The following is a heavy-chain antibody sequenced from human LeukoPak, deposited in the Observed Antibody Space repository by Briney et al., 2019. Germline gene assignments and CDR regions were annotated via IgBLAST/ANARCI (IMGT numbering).Heavy chain of an antibody. J-gene: IGHJ5*02. CDR1: GGSISGFY. D-gene: IGHD1-1*01. V-gene: IGHV4-59*01. Sequence: SETLSLTCTVSGGSISGFYWDWIRQPPGKGLEWLGYIYYTGLTNYNPSLGTRITMSVDTSKNQFSLKLSSVTAADTAVYYCGRWNEGWNHLGQGTLVTVSS. CDR3: GRWNEGWNH. CDR2: IYYTGLT.